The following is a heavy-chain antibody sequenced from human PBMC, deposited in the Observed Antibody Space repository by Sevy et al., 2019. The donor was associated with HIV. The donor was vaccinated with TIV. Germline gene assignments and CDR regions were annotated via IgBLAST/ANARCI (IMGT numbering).Heavy chain of an antibody. V-gene: IGHV4-30-4*01. CDR1: GGSINSDDYY. Sequence: SETLSLTCTVSGGSINSDDYYWSWIRQPPGKGLEWIGYIFYSGSTYYNPSLKSRVTISADTSKNQFSLKLRSLTAADTAVYYCARNIAAAGTFYFDYWGQGTLVTVSS. CDR3: ARNIAAAGTFYFDY. D-gene: IGHD6-13*01. J-gene: IGHJ4*02. CDR2: IFYSGST.